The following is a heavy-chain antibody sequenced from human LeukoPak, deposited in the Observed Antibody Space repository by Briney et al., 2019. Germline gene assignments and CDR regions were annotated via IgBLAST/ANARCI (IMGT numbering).Heavy chain of an antibody. CDR3: ARVPCSGGSCSYQHIRYARFPRSYYYYGMDV. J-gene: IGHJ6*02. V-gene: IGHV1-8*01. D-gene: IGHD2-15*01. Sequence: ASVKVSCKASGYTFTSYDINWVRQATGQGLEWMGWMNPNSGNTGYAQKFQGRVTMTRNTSISTAYMELSGLRSEDTAVYYCARVPCSGGSCSYQHIRYARFPRSYYYYGMDVWGQGTTVTVSS. CDR2: MNPNSGNT. CDR1: GYTFTSYD.